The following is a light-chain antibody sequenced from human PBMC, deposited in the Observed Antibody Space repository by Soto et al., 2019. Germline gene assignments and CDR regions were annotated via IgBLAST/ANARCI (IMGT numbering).Light chain of an antibody. CDR2: DAS. CDR1: QSISSW. J-gene: IGKJ1*01. V-gene: IGKV1-5*01. Sequence: DIQITQSPSTLSASVGDRVTITCRASQSISSWLAWYQQKPGKAPKLLIYDASSLESGVPSRFSGSGSGTEFSLTIRSLQPDYFATYFCQQYNSYSEASGQGTKVDI. CDR3: QQYNSYSEA.